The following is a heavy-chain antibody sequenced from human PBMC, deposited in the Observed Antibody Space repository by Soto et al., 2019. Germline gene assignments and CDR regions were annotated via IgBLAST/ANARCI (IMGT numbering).Heavy chain of an antibody. V-gene: IGHV1-3*01. D-gene: IGHD6-19*01. CDR2: INAGNGNT. Sequence: QGQLMQSGAEVKKPGASVKVSRKASGYTFNSHAIHWMRQAPGQRLEWMGWINAGNGNTYYSEKFKGRVSLTRDTVATTVYMELTSLTSEDTGVYYCARDQSGIGWYVDWFDPWGQGTLVTVSS. CDR1: GYTFNSHA. CDR3: ARDQSGIGWYVDWFDP. J-gene: IGHJ5*02.